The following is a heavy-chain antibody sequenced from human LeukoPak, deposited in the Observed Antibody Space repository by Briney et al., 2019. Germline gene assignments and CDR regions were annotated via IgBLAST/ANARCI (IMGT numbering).Heavy chain of an antibody. CDR2: ISYDGSNK. V-gene: IGHV3-30-3*01. CDR3: ARVPYSSSWPYFDY. D-gene: IGHD6-13*01. J-gene: IGHJ4*02. Sequence: PGGSLRLSCVASGFKFSDYYMNWIRQAPGKGLEWVAVISYDGSNKYYADSVKGRFTISRDNSKNTLYLQMNSLRAEDTAVYYCARVPYSSSWPYFDYWGQGTLVTVSS. CDR1: GFKFSDYY.